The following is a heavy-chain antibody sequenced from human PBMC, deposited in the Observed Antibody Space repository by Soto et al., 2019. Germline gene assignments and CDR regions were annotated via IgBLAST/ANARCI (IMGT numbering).Heavy chain of an antibody. V-gene: IGHV4-39*01. J-gene: IGHJ4*02. CDR2: IYYSGST. CDR3: ASTTRVNYDILTGPRIAD. Sequence: SETLSLTCTVSGGSISSSSYYWGWIRQPPGKGLEWIGSIYYSGSTYYNPSLKSRVTISVDTSKNQFSLKLSSVTAADTAVYYCASTTRVNYDILTGPRIADWGQGTLVPVSS. D-gene: IGHD3-9*01. CDR1: GGSISSSSYY.